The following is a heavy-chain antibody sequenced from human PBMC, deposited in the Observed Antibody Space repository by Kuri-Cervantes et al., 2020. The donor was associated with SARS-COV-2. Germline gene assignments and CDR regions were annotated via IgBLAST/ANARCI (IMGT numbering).Heavy chain of an antibody. V-gene: IGHV3-30-3*01. CDR3: AREKLAGYYYYYMDV. J-gene: IGHJ6*03. D-gene: IGHD1-1*01. Sequence: GESLKISCAASGFTFSSYAMHWVRQAPGKGLEWVAVISYDGSNKYYADSVKGRFTISRDNSKNTLYLQMNSPRAEDTAVYYCAREKLAGYYYYYMDVWGKGTTVTVSS. CDR1: GFTFSSYA. CDR2: ISYDGSNK.